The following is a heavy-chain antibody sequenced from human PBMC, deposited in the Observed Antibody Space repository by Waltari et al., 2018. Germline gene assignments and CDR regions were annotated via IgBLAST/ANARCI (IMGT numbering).Heavy chain of an antibody. CDR2: IYWNSDRI. CDR1: GFTVTDRA. J-gene: IGHJ6*02. CDR3: GKDVSPGGMDV. V-gene: IGHV3-9*01. Sequence: EVQLVESGGGLVQPGGSLILSGSASGFTVTDRALHWVRQAPGKGLEWVSGIYWNSDRIDYADSVKGRFTITRDNAKNSLYLQMNSLRAEDTALYYCGKDVSPGGMDVWGQGTTVTVSS.